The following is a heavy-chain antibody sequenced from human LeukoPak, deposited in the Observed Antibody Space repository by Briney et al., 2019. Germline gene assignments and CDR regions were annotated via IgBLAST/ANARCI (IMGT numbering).Heavy chain of an antibody. CDR3: ARLTYYDFWRFDY. CDR2: IYHSGST. Sequence: SETLSLTCTVSGGSISSYYWSWIRQPPGKGLEWIGEIYHSGSTNYNPSLKSRVTISVDKSKNQFSLKLSSVTAADTAVYYCARLTYYDFWRFDYWGQGTLVTVSS. CDR1: GGSISSYY. J-gene: IGHJ4*02. V-gene: IGHV4-59*12. D-gene: IGHD3-3*01.